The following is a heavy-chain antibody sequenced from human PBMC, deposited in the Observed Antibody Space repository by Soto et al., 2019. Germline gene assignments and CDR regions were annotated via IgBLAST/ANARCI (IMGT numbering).Heavy chain of an antibody. J-gene: IGHJ4*02. V-gene: IGHV3-23*01. CDR3: AEGGFYDGFDY. CDR1: GFTFNNFP. D-gene: IGHD5-12*01. Sequence: EVQLLESGGGLVQPGGSLRLSCVASGFTFNNFPMSWVRQAPGKGLEWVSSITKNSDRTYYAASVKGRFTISRDNSKNAVFLQLNSLRDEDTALYYCAEGGFYDGFDYWGQGTLVTVSS. CDR2: ITKNSDRT.